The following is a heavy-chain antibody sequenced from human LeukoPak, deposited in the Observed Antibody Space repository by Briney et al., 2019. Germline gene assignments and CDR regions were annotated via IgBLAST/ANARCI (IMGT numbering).Heavy chain of an antibody. J-gene: IGHJ3*02. CDR1: GGSISSYY. D-gene: IGHD3-3*01. V-gene: IGHV4-59*01. Sequence: SSETLSLTCTVSGGSISSYYWTWIRQPPGKGLEWIGYIYYSWSTNYNPSLKSRVTISADTSKNQFSLRLSSVTAADTAVYYCARGLNNRKSGRRFDVFEIWGQGTMVTVSS. CDR2: IYYSWST. CDR3: ARGLNNRKSGRRFDVFEI.